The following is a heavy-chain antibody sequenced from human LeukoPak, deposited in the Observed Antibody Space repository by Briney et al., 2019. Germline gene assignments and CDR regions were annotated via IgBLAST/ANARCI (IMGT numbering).Heavy chain of an antibody. Sequence: SETLSLTCTVSGGSISSSSYYWGWIRQPPGKGLEWIGSIYYSGSTYYNPSLKSRVTISVDTSKNQFSLKLSSVTAADTAVYYCARNRNTPNYYDSSGYFFAYYMDVWGKGTTVTVSS. J-gene: IGHJ6*03. D-gene: IGHD3-22*01. CDR3: ARNRNTPNYYDSSGYFFAYYMDV. V-gene: IGHV4-39*07. CDR2: IYYSGST. CDR1: GGSISSSSYY.